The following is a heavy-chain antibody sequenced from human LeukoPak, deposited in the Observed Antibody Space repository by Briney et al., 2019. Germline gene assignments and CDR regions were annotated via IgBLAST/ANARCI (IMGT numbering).Heavy chain of an antibody. CDR1: GYTFTSYG. Sequence: ASVKVSCKASGYTFTSYGISWVRQAPGQGLEWMGWISAYNGNTNYAQKLQGRVTMTTDTSTSTAYMELRSPRSDDTAVYYCARGFFYDFWSGLDYWGQGTLVTVSS. J-gene: IGHJ4*02. D-gene: IGHD3-3*01. CDR3: ARGFFYDFWSGLDY. CDR2: ISAYNGNT. V-gene: IGHV1-18*01.